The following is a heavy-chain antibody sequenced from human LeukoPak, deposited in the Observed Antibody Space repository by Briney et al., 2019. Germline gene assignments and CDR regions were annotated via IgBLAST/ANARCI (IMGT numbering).Heavy chain of an antibody. D-gene: IGHD2-15*01. J-gene: IGHJ4*02. CDR3: ATPRGIVVVVAAPSFDF. Sequence: RGSLRLSCAASGFTFSSYAMSWVRQAPGKGLEWVSAISGSGGSTYYANSVKGRFTISRDNSKNTLYLQMSSLRADNTAVYYCATPRGIVVVVAAPSFDFWGQGTLVTVSS. V-gene: IGHV3-23*01. CDR1: GFTFSSYA. CDR2: ISGSGGST.